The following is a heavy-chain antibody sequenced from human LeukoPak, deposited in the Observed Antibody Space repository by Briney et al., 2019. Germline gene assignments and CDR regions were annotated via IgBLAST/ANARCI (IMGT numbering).Heavy chain of an antibody. J-gene: IGHJ6*03. CDR3: ARDRGGGHMDV. CDR2: IGTTGDT. CDR1: GFTFTTYN. Sequence: GGSLRLSCAASGFTFTTYNMHCVRQATGKGLECVSAIGTTGDTYYPGSAKGRFTISRENAKNSLYLQMNSLRAGDTAVYYCARDRGGGHMDVWGKGTTVTISS. D-gene: IGHD2-15*01. V-gene: IGHV3-13*01.